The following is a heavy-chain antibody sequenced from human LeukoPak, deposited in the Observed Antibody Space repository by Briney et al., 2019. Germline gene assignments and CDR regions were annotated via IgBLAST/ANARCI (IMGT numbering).Heavy chain of an antibody. Sequence: GGSLRLSCAASGFTVSSNYMSRVRQAPGKGLEWVSVIYSGGSTYYADSVKGRFTISRDNSKNTLYLQMNSLRAEDTAVYYCARGGFLDWLYGMDVWGQGTTVTVSS. CDR3: ARGGFLDWLYGMDV. CDR1: GFTVSSNY. J-gene: IGHJ6*02. V-gene: IGHV3-66*02. D-gene: IGHD3-3*01. CDR2: IYSGGST.